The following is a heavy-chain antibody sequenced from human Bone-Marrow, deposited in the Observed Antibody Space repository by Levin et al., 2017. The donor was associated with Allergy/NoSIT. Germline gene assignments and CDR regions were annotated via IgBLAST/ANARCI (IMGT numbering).Heavy chain of an antibody. V-gene: IGHV4-59*01. CDR3: ARDKSGTYFSFED. Sequence: SETLSLTCTVSGASMNSFYWSWIRQAPGKGLEWIGYTYHNGNTNYNPSLKSRVTISLDTSKNQFSLKLNSVTAADTALYYCARDKSGTYFSFEDWGQGTRVTVSS. J-gene: IGHJ4*02. CDR1: GASMNSFY. D-gene: IGHD1-26*01. CDR2: TYHNGNT.